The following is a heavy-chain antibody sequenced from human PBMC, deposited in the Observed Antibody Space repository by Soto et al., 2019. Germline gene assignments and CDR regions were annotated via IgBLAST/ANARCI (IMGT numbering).Heavy chain of an antibody. CDR1: GYSFTSYW. D-gene: IGHD3-9*01. CDR2: IYPGDSDT. CDR3: VRLHPLAYDILTGYPLPYFDY. J-gene: IGHJ4*02. V-gene: IGHV5-51*01. Sequence: PGESLKISCKGSGYSFTSYWIGWVRQMPGKGLEWMGVIYPGDSDTRYSPSFQGQVTISADKSISTAYLQWSSLKASDTAMYYCVRLHPLAYDILTGYPLPYFDYWGQGTLVTVSS.